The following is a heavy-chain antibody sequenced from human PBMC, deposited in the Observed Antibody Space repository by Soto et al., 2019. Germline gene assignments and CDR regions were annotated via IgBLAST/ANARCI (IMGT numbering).Heavy chain of an antibody. CDR3: VREGYYDSSGYYPGWFDP. CDR1: EDTLSSYA. V-gene: IGHV1-69*06. D-gene: IGHD3-22*01. CDR2: IIPFSGTA. J-gene: IGHJ5*02. Sequence: QVQLVQSGAEVKKPGSSVKVSCKASEDTLSSYAISWVRQAPGQGLEWMGGIIPFSGTANYAQKFQGRVTITADKSTSTAYTELSSLRSEDTAVYYCVREGYYDSSGYYPGWFDPWGQGTLVTVSS.